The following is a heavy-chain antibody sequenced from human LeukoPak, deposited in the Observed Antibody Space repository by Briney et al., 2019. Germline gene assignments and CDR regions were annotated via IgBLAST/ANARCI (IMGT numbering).Heavy chain of an antibody. D-gene: IGHD6-19*01. V-gene: IGHV4-34*01. CDR1: GGSFSGYY. CDR2: INHSGSA. J-gene: IGHJ3*02. CDR3: AREPVIAVAGSDAFDI. Sequence: PSETLSLTCAVYGGSFSGYYWSWIRQPPGKGLEWIGEINHSGSANYNPSLKSRVTISVDTSKNQFSLKLSSVTAADTAVYYCAREPVIAVAGSDAFDIWGQGTMVTVSS.